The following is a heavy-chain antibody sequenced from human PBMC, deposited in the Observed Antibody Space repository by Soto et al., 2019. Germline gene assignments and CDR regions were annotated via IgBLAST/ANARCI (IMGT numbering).Heavy chain of an antibody. Sequence: SETLSLTCAVSGGSISSGGYSWNWIRQPPGKGLEWIGYIYHSGSTLYNPSLKSRVTISVDTSKNQFSLKLTSVTAADTAVYYCARDKITGLFDYWGQGTLVTDS. CDR3: ARDKITGLFDY. J-gene: IGHJ4*02. CDR1: GGSISSGGYS. D-gene: IGHD2-8*02. CDR2: IYHSGST. V-gene: IGHV4-30-2*01.